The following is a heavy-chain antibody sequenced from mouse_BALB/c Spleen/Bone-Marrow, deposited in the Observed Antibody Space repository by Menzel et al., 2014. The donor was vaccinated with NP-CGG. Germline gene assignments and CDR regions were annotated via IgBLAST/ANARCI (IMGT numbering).Heavy chain of an antibody. D-gene: IGHD1-1*01. CDR2: IDPANGNT. J-gene: IGHJ3*01. Sequence: VQLQQSGAELVKPGASVKLSCTASGFNIKDTYMHWVKQRPEQGLEWIGRIDPANGNTKYDPKFQGKATITADTSSNTAYLQLSSLTSEDTAVYYCARYNYGSSQLAYWGQGTLVTVSA. CDR1: GFNIKDTY. CDR3: ARYNYGSSQLAY. V-gene: IGHV14-3*02.